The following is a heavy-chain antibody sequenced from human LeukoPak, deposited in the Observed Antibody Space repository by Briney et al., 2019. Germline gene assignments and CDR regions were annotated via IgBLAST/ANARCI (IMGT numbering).Heavy chain of an antibody. CDR3: ARMWSTATSGWNWFGP. J-gene: IGHJ5*02. Sequence: GASVKVSCKASGYTFTGYYMHWVRQAPGQGLEWMGWINPNSGGTNYAQKFQGRVTMTRDTSISTAYMDLSSLRSDDTAMYYCARMWSTATSGWNWFGPWGQGTLVTVS. CDR1: GYTFTGYY. V-gene: IGHV1-2*02. D-gene: IGHD6-13*01. CDR2: INPNSGGT.